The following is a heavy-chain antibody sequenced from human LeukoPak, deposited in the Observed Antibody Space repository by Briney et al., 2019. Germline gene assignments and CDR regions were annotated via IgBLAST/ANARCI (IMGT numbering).Heavy chain of an antibody. J-gene: IGHJ4*02. CDR1: GFTVSSNY. Sequence: GSLRLSCAASGFTVSSNYMSWVRQAPGRGLEWVSAISGSGGSTYYADSVKGRFTISRDNSKNTLYLQMNSLRAEDTAVYYCAKSTTYLRGDYFDYWGQGTLVTVSS. CDR3: AKSTTYLRGDYFDY. V-gene: IGHV3-23*01. D-gene: IGHD4-17*01. CDR2: ISGSGGST.